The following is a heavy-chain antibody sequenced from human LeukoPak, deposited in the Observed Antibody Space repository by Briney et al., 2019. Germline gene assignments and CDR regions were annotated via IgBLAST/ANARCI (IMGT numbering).Heavy chain of an antibody. D-gene: IGHD1-26*01. CDR3: ARAQVGATTDY. J-gene: IGHJ4*02. CDR2: IIPILGIA. CDR1: GGTFSSYA. Sequence: SVNVSCKSSGGTFSSYAISWVRQAPGQGLEWMGRIIPILGIANYAQKFQGRVTITADKSTSTAYMELSSLRSEDTAVYYCARAQVGATTDYWGQGTLVTVSS. V-gene: IGHV1-69*04.